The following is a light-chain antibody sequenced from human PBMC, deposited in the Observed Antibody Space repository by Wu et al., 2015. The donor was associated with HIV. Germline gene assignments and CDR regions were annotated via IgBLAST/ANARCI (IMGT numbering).Light chain of an antibody. CDR2: DVS. CDR1: EDVGKS. Sequence: TQSPAILPVSPGQTATLSCRASEDVGKSLAWYQQKPGRAPRLLIHDVSVRASGIPARFRGSGSGKDFSLTITNIQSDDSSTYFCQQYHYWPPWTFGQGTKVE. V-gene: IGKV3-15*01. CDR3: QQYHYWPPWT. J-gene: IGKJ1*01.